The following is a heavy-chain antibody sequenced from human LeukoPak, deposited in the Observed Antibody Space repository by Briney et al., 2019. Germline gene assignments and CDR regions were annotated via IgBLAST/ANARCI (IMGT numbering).Heavy chain of an antibody. CDR3: ACARLSDSGGYWDLRLFDY. J-gene: IGHJ4*02. D-gene: IGHD3-22*01. CDR1: SGSISSYY. V-gene: IGHV4-59*12. Sequence: SETLSLTCTVCSGSISSYYWSWIRQPPGKGLEWFGYIYYSWSTNYNPSLKSRVTISVDTSKNQFSLKLRSVTAADTAVYYVACARLSDSGGYWDLRLFDYWGQGTLVTVSS. CDR2: IYYSWST.